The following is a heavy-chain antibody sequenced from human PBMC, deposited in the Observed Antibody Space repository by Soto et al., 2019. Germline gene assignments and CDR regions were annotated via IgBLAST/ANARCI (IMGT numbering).Heavy chain of an antibody. CDR1: GGTFSSYA. J-gene: IGHJ6*02. D-gene: IGHD3-16*01. CDR2: IIPIFGTP. Sequence: QVQLVQSGAEVKKPGSSVKVSCKASGGTFSSYAISWVRQAPGQGLEWMGGIIPIFGTPDYAQKFQGRVTITADESTSTAYMELSSPRSEDTAVYYCAFTLSANYYYGMDVWGQGTTVTVSS. V-gene: IGHV1-69*12. CDR3: AFTLSANYYYGMDV.